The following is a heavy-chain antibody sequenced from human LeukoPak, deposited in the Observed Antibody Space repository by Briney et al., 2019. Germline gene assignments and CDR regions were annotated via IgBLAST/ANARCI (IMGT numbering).Heavy chain of an antibody. D-gene: IGHD1-14*01. Sequence: PGGSLRLSCAASGFTSSSYWMSWVRQAPGKGLEWVANIKQDGSEKYYVDSVKGRFTISRDNAKNSLYLQMNSLRAEDTAVYYCARGARTRNPVAFDYWGQGTLVTVSS. CDR2: IKQDGSEK. CDR1: GFTSSSYW. CDR3: ARGARTRNPVAFDY. J-gene: IGHJ4*02. V-gene: IGHV3-7*01.